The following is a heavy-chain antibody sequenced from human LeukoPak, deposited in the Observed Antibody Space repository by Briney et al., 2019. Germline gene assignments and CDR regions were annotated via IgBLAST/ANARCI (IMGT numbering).Heavy chain of an antibody. V-gene: IGHV3-66*01. Sequence: GGSLRLSCAVSGFTVSSNYMSWVRQAPGKVLGWVSIIYSGDSTFYADSVKGRLTISRDNSNTMYLQMNSRRAEDTAGYYCARGEVFDYWGQGTLVTVSS. J-gene: IGHJ4*02. CDR2: IYSGDST. CDR1: GFTVSSNY. CDR3: ARGEVFDY. D-gene: IGHD1-26*01.